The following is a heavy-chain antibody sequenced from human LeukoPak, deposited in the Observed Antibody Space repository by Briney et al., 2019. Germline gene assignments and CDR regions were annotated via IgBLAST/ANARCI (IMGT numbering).Heavy chain of an antibody. Sequence: ASVKVSCKASGYTFTGYYMHWVRQAPGQGLEWMGWINPNSGGTNYAQKFQGRVTMTRDTSISTAYMELSRLRSDDTAVYYCAREIVVVPSATGFDPWGQGTLVTVSS. CDR2: INPNSGGT. CDR1: GYTFTGYY. D-gene: IGHD2-2*01. CDR3: AREIVVVPSATGFDP. V-gene: IGHV1-2*02. J-gene: IGHJ5*02.